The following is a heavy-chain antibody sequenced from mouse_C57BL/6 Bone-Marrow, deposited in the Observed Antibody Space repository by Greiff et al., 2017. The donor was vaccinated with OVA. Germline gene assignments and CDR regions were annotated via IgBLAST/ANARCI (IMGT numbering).Heavy chain of an antibody. CDR2: IYPGSGNT. Sequence: QVQLKQSGAELVRPGASVKLSCKASGYTFTDYYINWVKQRPGQGLEWIARIYPGSGNTYYNEKFKGKATLTAEKSSSTAYMQLSSLTSEDSAVYFCAKLGAYGYSWFAYWGQGTLVTVSA. CDR1: GYTFTDYY. D-gene: IGHD2-2*01. J-gene: IGHJ3*01. V-gene: IGHV1-76*01. CDR3: AKLGAYGYSWFAY.